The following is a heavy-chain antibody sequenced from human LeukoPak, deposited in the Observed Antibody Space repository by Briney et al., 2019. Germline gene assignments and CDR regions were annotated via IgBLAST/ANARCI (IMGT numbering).Heavy chain of an antibody. D-gene: IGHD6-19*01. V-gene: IGHV3-48*01. CDR3: ATAVAAFDY. CDR2: ISSRSSTI. CDR1: GFTFSTYW. Sequence: GGSLRLSCAASGFTFSTYWMSWVRQAPGKGLEWVSYISSRSSTIYYADSVKGRFTISRDNAKNSLYLQMNSLRVEDTAVYYCATAVAAFDYWGQGTLVTVSS. J-gene: IGHJ4*02.